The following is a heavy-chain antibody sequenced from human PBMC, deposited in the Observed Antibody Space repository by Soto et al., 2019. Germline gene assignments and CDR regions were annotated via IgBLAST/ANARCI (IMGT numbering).Heavy chain of an antibody. CDR1: GYTFTSYD. Sequence: QVQLVQSGAEVKKPGASVKVSCKASGYTFTSYDINWVRQATGQGLEWMGWMNPNSGNTGYAQKFQGRVTMTRNTSXXTXYXXLSSLRSEDTAVYYCARNVDIVATILGYYYYGMDVWGQGTTVTVSS. CDR2: MNPNSGNT. V-gene: IGHV1-8*01. D-gene: IGHD5-12*01. J-gene: IGHJ6*02. CDR3: ARNVDIVATILGYYYYGMDV.